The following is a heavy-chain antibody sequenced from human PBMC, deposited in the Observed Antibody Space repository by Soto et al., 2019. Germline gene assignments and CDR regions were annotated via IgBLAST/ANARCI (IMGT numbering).Heavy chain of an antibody. CDR3: ARVGGSSTSPDYYYGMDV. J-gene: IGHJ6*02. Sequence: GGSLRLSCAASGFTFSSYSMNWVRQAPGKGLEWVSSISSSSSYIYYADSVKGRFTISRDNAKNSLYLQMNSLRAEDTAVYYCARVGGSSTSPDYYYGMDVWGQGTTVTVSS. D-gene: IGHD2-2*01. CDR1: GFTFSSYS. V-gene: IGHV3-21*01. CDR2: ISSSSSYI.